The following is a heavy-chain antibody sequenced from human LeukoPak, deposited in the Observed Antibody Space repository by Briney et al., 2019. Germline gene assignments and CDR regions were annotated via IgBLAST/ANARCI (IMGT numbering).Heavy chain of an antibody. CDR2: IYYSGSS. Sequence: SETLSLTCTVSGGSLSSGGYYWSWTRQHPGKGLEWIGYIYYSGSSYYNPSLKSRVTISVDTSKNQFSLKLSSVTAADTAVYYCARGVVATIAVDYWGQGTLVTVSS. CDR3: ARGVVATIAVDY. V-gene: IGHV4-31*03. CDR1: GGSLSSGGYY. D-gene: IGHD5-12*01. J-gene: IGHJ4*02.